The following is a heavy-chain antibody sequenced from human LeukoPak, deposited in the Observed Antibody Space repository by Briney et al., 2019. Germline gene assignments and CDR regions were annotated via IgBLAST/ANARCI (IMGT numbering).Heavy chain of an antibody. CDR1: GFTFSSYG. V-gene: IGHV3-30*19. D-gene: IGHD1-14*01. Sequence: GGSLRLSCAASGFTFSSYGMHWVRQAPGKGLEWVAVIWYDGSNKYYADSVKGRFTISRDNSKNTLYLQMNSLRAEDTAVYYCARGSRYPPQYYYYGMDVWGQGTTVTVSS. CDR3: ARGSRYPPQYYYYGMDV. J-gene: IGHJ6*02. CDR2: IWYDGSNK.